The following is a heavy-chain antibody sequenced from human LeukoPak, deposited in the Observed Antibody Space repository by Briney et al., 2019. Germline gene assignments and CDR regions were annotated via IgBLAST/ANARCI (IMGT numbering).Heavy chain of an antibody. D-gene: IGHD3-22*01. CDR1: GYTFTGYY. Sequence: ASVKVSCKASGYTFTGYYMHWVRQAPGQGLEWMGWINPNSGGTNYVQKLQGRVTMTTDTSTSTAYMELRSLRSDDTAVYYCARVGDNRDHTYYYGMDVWGQGTTVTVSS. J-gene: IGHJ6*02. CDR3: ARVGDNRDHTYYYGMDV. V-gene: IGHV1-2*02. CDR2: INPNSGGT.